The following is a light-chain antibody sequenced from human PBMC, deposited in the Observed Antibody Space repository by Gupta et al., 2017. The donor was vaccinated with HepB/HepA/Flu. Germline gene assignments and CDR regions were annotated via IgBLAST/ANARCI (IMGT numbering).Light chain of an antibody. V-gene: IGLV2-23*02. CDR3: CSYAGSSTFPYV. CDR2: DVN. CDR1: SSDVGSYNL. J-gene: IGLJ1*01. Sequence: QSALTQPASVSGSPGQSITISCTGTSSDVGSYNLVSWYQQHPGEAPKLMIYDVNKRPSGVSNRFSGSKSGNTASLTISGLQTEDEADYSCCSYAGSSTFPYVFGTGTKVTVL.